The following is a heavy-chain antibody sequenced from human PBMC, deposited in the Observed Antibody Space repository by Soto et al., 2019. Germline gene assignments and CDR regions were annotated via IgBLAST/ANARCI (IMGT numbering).Heavy chain of an antibody. J-gene: IGHJ4*02. Sequence: VQLVQSGAEMKQPGASVKVSCKASGNPLTRNAIHWVRQAPGQGLEWMGWISGATGNTKSSQKFQGRVTFTRDTSASTAFMELNSLNPDDTAVYFCARAPGITPYFDSWGQGTLVTVSS. CDR2: ISGATGNT. V-gene: IGHV1-3*01. CDR1: GNPLTRNA. CDR3: ARAPGITPYFDS. D-gene: IGHD3-10*01.